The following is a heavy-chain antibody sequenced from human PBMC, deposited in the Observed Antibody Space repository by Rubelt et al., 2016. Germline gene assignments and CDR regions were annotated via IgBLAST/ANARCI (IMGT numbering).Heavy chain of an antibody. Sequence: VRQAPGKGLEWVSAISGSGGSTYYADSVKGRFTISRDNSKNTLYLQMNSLRAEDTAVYYCAKDIGVFVYWGQGTLVTVSS. J-gene: IGHJ4*02. CDR2: ISGSGGST. D-gene: IGHD2-21*01. V-gene: IGHV3-23*01. CDR3: AKDIGVFVY.